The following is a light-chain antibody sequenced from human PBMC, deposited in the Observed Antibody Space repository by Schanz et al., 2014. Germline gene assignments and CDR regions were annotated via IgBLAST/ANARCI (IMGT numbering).Light chain of an antibody. V-gene: IGKV4-1*01. CDR1: QSILYTSNNKNY. CDR2: WAS. J-gene: IGKJ4*01. CDR3: HQYNNWLT. Sequence: DIVMTQSPDSLAVSLGERATINCKSSQSILYTSNNKNYLAWYQHKPGQPPKLLIYWASTRESGVPDRFSGSGSGTDFTLTISSLQSEDFAVYYCHQYNNWLTFGGGTKVEIK.